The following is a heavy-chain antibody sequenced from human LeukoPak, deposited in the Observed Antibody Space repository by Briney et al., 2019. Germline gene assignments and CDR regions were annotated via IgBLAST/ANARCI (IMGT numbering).Heavy chain of an antibody. CDR3: ARDYYGSGSYWFDX. D-gene: IGHD3-10*01. Sequence: SETLSLTCTVSGGSISSYYWNWIRQPAGKGLEWIGRIYTSGSTNYTPSLKSRVTMSVDTSKNQFSLRLSSVTAADTAVYYCARDYYGSGSYWFDXWGQGTLVTXSS. CDR1: GGSISSYY. V-gene: IGHV4-4*07. J-gene: IGHJ5*02. CDR2: IYTSGST.